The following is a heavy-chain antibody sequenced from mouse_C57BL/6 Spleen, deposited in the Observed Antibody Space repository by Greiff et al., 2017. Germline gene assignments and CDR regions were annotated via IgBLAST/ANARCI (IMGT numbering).Heavy chain of an antibody. V-gene: IGHV1-39*01. Sequence: VQLQQSGPELVKPGASVKISCKASGYSFTDYNMNWVKQSNGKSLEWIGVINPNYGTPSYNQKFKGKATLTVDQSSSTAYIQLNSLTSEDSAVYYGARGGWGGSYYFDYWGQGTTLTVSS. CDR2: INPNYGTP. D-gene: IGHD3-3*01. CDR3: ARGGWGGSYYFDY. J-gene: IGHJ2*01. CDR1: GYSFTDYN.